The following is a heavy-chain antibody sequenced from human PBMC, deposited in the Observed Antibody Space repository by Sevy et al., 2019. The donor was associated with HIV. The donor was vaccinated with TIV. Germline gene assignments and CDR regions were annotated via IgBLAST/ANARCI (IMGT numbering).Heavy chain of an antibody. CDR2: IIGPGLST. V-gene: IGHV3-23*01. CDR1: GFTFNTHA. Sequence: GGSLRLSCAASGFTFNTHAMTWVRQAPGKGLEWVSVIIGPGLSTYYADSVKGRFTISRDNSKNTLYLQMNSLRADDTATYYCAKALNPALESMIEVVLRTLKGFDVWGQGTMVTVSS. D-gene: IGHD3-22*01. J-gene: IGHJ3*01. CDR3: AKALNPALESMIEVVLRTLKGFDV.